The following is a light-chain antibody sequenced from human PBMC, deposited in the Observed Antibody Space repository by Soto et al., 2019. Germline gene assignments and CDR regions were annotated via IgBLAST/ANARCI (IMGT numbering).Light chain of an antibody. Sequence: QSVLTQPASVSGSPGQSITISCSGTSSDVGGYKYVSWYQQFPDKAPKVMLYEVSSRPSGVSNRFSGSKSGNTASLTISGLRAEDEADYYCSSYTSSSTWVFGGGTKLTVL. J-gene: IGLJ3*02. CDR3: SSYTSSSTWV. CDR1: SSDVGGYKY. CDR2: EVS. V-gene: IGLV2-14*01.